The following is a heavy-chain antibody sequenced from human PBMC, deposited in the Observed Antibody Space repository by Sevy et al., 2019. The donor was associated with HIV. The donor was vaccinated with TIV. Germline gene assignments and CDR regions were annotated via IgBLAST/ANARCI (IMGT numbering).Heavy chain of an antibody. J-gene: IGHJ4*01. CDR3: VKTPMAEAAPFFDF. CDR1: GFTFEDYA. CDR2: ISWNSGSL. Sequence: GGCLRLSCVGSGFTFEDYALHWVRQAPGKGLEWVSGISWNSGSLDYADSVRGRFTIFRDNAKKTLYLQMDSLRSEDTALYHCVKTPMAEAAPFFDFWGHGTAVTVSS. D-gene: IGHD6-19*01. V-gene: IGHV3-9*01.